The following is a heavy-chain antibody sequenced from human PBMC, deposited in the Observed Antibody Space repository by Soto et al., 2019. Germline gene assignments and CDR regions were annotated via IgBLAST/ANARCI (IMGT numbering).Heavy chain of an antibody. CDR2: INYSGST. D-gene: IGHD2-15*01. V-gene: IGHV4-34*01. CDR3: ARGKRWSTYVN. J-gene: IGHJ4*02. Sequence: PSETLSLTCAVYVGSFNNYYWTWIRQPPGKGLEWIGEINYSGSTNYNPSLKSRVAISADTSKNQFSLEVNSVTAADTAVYYCARGKRWSTYVNWGQGTLVTVSS. CDR1: VGSFNNYY.